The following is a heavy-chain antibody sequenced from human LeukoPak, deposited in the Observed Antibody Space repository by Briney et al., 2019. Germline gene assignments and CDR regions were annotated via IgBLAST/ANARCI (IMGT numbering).Heavy chain of an antibody. D-gene: IGHD3-16*01. CDR1: GFTFSNSG. CDR2: IWFDESSQ. Sequence: PGRSLRLSCAASGFTFSNSGMHWVRQAPGKGLEWVAGIWFDESSQLYPDAVKGRFTISRDNSKNTVWLEMNSLRVEDTAVYYCAKGGGDTSKYYFDYWGQGTQVTVSS. CDR3: AKGGGDTSKYYFDY. J-gene: IGHJ4*02. V-gene: IGHV3-30*18.